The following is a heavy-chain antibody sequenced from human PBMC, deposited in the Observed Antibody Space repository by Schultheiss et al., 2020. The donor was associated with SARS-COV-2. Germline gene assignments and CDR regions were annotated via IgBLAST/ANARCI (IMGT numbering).Heavy chain of an antibody. V-gene: IGHV4-38-2*02. CDR1: GFTFSDSA. Sequence: GSLRLSCAASGFTFSDSAMTWIRQAPGKGLEWIGSIHHSGSTYYNPSLKSRVTISVDTSKNQFSLKLSSVTAADTAVYYCARDLEVEYSSSSGSYYYYGMDVWGQGTTVTVSS. D-gene: IGHD6-6*01. J-gene: IGHJ6*02. CDR2: IHHSGST. CDR3: ARDLEVEYSSSSGSYYYYGMDV.